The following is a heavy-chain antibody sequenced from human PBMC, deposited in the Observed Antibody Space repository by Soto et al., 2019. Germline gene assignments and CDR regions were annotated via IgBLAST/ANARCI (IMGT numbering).Heavy chain of an antibody. Sequence: QVQLQQWGAGLLKPSETLSLTCAVYGGSFSGYYWSWIRQPPGKGLEWIGEINHSGSTNYNPSLKSRVTTTVDTSKNQFSLKLSSVTAADTSVYYCARWTRGFGEKLQWERGGPRNYGMDVWGQGTTVTVSS. J-gene: IGHJ6*02. CDR2: INHSGST. D-gene: IGHD3-10*01. V-gene: IGHV4-34*01. CDR1: GGSFSGYY. CDR3: ARWTRGFGEKLQWERGGPRNYGMDV.